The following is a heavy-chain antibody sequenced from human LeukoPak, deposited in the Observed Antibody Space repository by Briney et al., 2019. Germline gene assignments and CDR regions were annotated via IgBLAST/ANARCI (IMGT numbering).Heavy chain of an antibody. CDR1: GFTFSSYS. D-gene: IGHD5-18*01. CDR2: ISSSSSYI. Sequence: GGSLRLSCAASGFTFSSYSMNWVRQAPGKGLEWVSSISSSSSYIYYADSVKGRFTISRDNAKNSLYLQMNSLRAEDTAVYYCARDGGIQLWLRGVFDYWGQGTLVTVSS. CDR3: ARDGGIQLWLRGVFDY. J-gene: IGHJ4*02. V-gene: IGHV3-21*01.